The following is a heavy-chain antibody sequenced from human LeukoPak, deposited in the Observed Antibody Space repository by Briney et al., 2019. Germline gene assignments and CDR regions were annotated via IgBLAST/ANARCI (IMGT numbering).Heavy chain of an antibody. CDR2: ISSSGSTI. CDR1: GFTFSDYY. V-gene: IGHV3-11*01. J-gene: IGHJ4*02. CDR3: AKDRGRYYDSSGYYWGYYFDS. D-gene: IGHD3-22*01. Sequence: PGGSLRLSCAASGFTFSDYYMSWIRQAPGKGLEWVSYISSSGSTIYYADSVKGRFTISRDNSKNTLYLQMSSLRAEGTAVYYCAKDRGRYYDSSGYYWGYYFDSWGQGILVTVST.